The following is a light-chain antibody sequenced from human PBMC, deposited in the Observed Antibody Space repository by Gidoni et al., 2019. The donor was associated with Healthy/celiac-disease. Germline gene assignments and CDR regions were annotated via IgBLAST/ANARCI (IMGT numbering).Light chain of an antibody. CDR1: QSVSSY. CDR2: DAS. J-gene: IGKJ4*01. CDR3: QQRSNWGLT. V-gene: IGKV3-11*01. Sequence: EIVLTQSPATLSLSPGERATLSCRASQSVSSYLAWYQQKPGQAPRLLIYDASNRATGIPARFSGSGSGTDFTLTTSSLEPEDFAVYYCQQRSNWGLTFGGGTKVEIK.